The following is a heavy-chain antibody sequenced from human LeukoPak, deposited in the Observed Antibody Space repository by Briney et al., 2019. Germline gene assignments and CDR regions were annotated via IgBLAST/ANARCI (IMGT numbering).Heavy chain of an antibody. Sequence: GGSLRLSCAASGFTFSSYAMTWVRQAPGKGLEWVSAISGSGSSTHYADSVKGRFTISRGNSKNTLYLQMNSLRAEDTAVYYCAKGVGIYYYYGMDVWGQGTTVTVSS. CDR3: AKGVGIYYYYGMDV. CDR1: GFTFSSYA. V-gene: IGHV3-23*01. CDR2: ISGSGSST. D-gene: IGHD1-1*01. J-gene: IGHJ6*02.